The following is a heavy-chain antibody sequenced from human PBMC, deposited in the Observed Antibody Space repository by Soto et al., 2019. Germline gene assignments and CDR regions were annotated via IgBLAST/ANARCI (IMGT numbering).Heavy chain of an antibody. J-gene: IGHJ4*02. CDR2: INHSGST. D-gene: IGHD6-13*01. CDR3: ARGWPYSSSWFDY. Sequence: SENLSLTFAVYGESFSGYYWSWIRQPPGRGLEWIGEINHSGSTNYNPSLKSRVTISVDTSKNQFSLKLSSVTAADTAVYYCARGWPYSSSWFDYWGQGTLVTVS. CDR1: GESFSGYY. V-gene: IGHV4-34*01.